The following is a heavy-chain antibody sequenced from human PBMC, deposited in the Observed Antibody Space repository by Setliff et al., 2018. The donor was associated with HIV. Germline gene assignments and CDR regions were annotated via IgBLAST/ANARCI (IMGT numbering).Heavy chain of an antibody. CDR1: GFTFDDYA. V-gene: IGHV3-9*01. J-gene: IGHJ6*02. D-gene: IGHD3-10*01. Sequence: GGSLRLSCAASGFTFDDYAMHWVRQAPGRGREWVSGITWNSGSIDYADSVKGRFTISRDNTKNSLYLLMNSLRAEDTALYYCVKDRSYGSGSYGMDVWGQGATVTVSS. CDR3: VKDRSYGSGSYGMDV. CDR2: ITWNSGSI.